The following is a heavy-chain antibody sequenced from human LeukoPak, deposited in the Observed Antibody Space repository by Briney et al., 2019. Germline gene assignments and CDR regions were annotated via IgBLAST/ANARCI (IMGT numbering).Heavy chain of an antibody. CDR2: ISHDGSNQ. V-gene: IGHV3-30*19. CDR3: ARQGDTGSWYFDY. CDR1: AFTFSSYG. Sequence: GGSLRLSCAASAFTFSSYGMHWVRQAPGKGLEWVAVISHDGSNQQYADSVKGQVTISRDNSKSTLYLQMDSLRAGDTAVYYCARQGDTGSWYFDYWGQGTLVTVSS. D-gene: IGHD2-21*02. J-gene: IGHJ4*02.